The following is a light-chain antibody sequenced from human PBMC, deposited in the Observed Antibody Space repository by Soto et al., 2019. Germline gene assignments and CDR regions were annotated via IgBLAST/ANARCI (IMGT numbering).Light chain of an antibody. Sequence: DIQMTQSPSTLSASVGDRVTITCRASHPIKTWLAWYQQKPGKAPSLLIYDGASLKSGVPSRFSGSGSGTEFTLTISSLQPDDFVTYYCQQYDSESITFGQGTRLEIK. CDR3: QQYDSESIT. J-gene: IGKJ5*01. CDR1: HPIKTW. CDR2: DGA. V-gene: IGKV1-5*01.